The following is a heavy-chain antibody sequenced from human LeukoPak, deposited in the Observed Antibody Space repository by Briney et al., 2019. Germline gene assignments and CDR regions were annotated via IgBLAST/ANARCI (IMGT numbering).Heavy chain of an antibody. CDR1: GFTFSKYW. J-gene: IGHJ3*02. Sequence: GGSLRLSCAASGFTFSKYWMTWVRQAPGKGLEWVANIRGDGSVKYLLDSVKGRFTISRDNVKNSLSLEMNNLRAEDTAVYYGSRDANYYDSSRHYFDAFDIWGQGTMVTVSS. V-gene: IGHV3-7*01. D-gene: IGHD3-22*01. CDR2: IRGDGSVK. CDR3: SRDANYYDSSRHYFDAFDI.